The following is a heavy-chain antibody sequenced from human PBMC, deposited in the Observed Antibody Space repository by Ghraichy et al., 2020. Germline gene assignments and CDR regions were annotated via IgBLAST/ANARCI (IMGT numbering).Heavy chain of an antibody. CDR1: GFTVSSNY. CDR3: ARDNLDMGYYGMDV. D-gene: IGHD2-2*03. V-gene: IGHV3-53*01. CDR2: IYSGGST. J-gene: IGHJ6*02. Sequence: GSLRLSCAASGFTVSSNYMSWVRQAPGKGLEWVSVIYSGGSTYYADSVKGRFTISRDNSKNTLYLQMNSLRAEDTAVYYCARDNLDMGYYGMDVWGQGTTVTVSS.